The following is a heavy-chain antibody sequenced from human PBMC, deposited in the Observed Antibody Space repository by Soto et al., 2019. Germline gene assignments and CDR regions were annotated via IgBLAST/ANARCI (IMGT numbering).Heavy chain of an antibody. J-gene: IGHJ6*02. CDR1: GYTFTDSY. Sequence: QVQLVQSGAEVKKPGASVKVSCKASGYTFTDSYMQWVRQAPGQGLEWMGIINPSGGSTTYAQKFQGLVXXTRDTSTSTVDMERSSLRSEDTAVYDCARQGGMDVWGQGTTVIVSS. CDR2: INPSGGST. V-gene: IGHV1-46*01. CDR3: ARQGGMDV.